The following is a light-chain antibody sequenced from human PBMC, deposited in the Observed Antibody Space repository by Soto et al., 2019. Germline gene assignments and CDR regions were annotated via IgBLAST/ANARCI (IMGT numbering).Light chain of an antibody. Sequence: EIVLTQSPATLSLSPGERVTLSCRASQSVGTYIAWYQHKPGQAPRLLIYNAFNRATGIPARFSGSGSGTDFTLTISSLEPEDFADYYCQQRAKWLTFGGGTKVEIK. V-gene: IGKV3-11*01. CDR1: QSVGTY. J-gene: IGKJ4*01. CDR3: QQRAKWLT. CDR2: NAF.